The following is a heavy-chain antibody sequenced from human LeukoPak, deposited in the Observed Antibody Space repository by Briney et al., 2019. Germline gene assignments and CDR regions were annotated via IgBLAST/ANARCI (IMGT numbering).Heavy chain of an antibody. D-gene: IGHD3-22*01. CDR2: MNPNSGNT. J-gene: IGHJ4*02. Sequence: GASVKVSCKASGYTFTSYDINWVRQATGQGLEWMGWMNPNSGNTGYAQKFQGRVTMTRNASISTAYMELSSLRSEDTAVYYCARWGENDSSGTLDYWGQGTLVTVSS. CDR1: GYTFTSYD. V-gene: IGHV1-8*01. CDR3: ARWGENDSSGTLDY.